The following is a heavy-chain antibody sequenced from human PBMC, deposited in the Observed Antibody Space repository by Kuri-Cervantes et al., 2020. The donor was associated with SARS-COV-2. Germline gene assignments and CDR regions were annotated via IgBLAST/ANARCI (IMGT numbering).Heavy chain of an antibody. Sequence: LRLSCTVSGGSISSGDYYWSWIRQPPGKGLEWIGYIYYSGSTYYNPSLKSRVTISVDTSKNQFSLKLSSVTAADTAVYYCARVGGLLTIFGVVNSGMDVWGQGTTVTVSS. D-gene: IGHD3-3*01. CDR3: ARVGGLLTIFGVVNSGMDV. J-gene: IGHJ6*02. CDR1: GGSISSGDYY. CDR2: IYYSGST. V-gene: IGHV4-30-4*01.